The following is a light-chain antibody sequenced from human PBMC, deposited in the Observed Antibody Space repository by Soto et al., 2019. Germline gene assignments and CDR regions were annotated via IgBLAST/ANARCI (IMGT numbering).Light chain of an antibody. CDR1: ESISSW. J-gene: IGKJ4*01. CDR3: QQYCVFSLT. Sequence: DLQMTQFPSTLSASVGDRVTITCRASESISSWLAWYQQKPGKAPKILIYKASSLESGVPSRFTGSRSGTEFTLTISSLQPDDFATYYCQQYCVFSLTFGGGTKVEIK. V-gene: IGKV1-5*03. CDR2: KAS.